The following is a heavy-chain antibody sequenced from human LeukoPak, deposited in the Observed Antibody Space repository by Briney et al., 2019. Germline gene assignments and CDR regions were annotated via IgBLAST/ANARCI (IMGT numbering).Heavy chain of an antibody. Sequence: PGGSLRLSCAASGFTFSTYAMSWVRQAPGKGLEWVSTISGSGANTYYADSVRGRFTISSDNSKNTLYLQMNSLRAEDTAVYYCAKVKGRYYDSSGQPSLFDYWGQGTLVTVSS. D-gene: IGHD3-22*01. CDR3: AKVKGRYYDSSGQPSLFDY. CDR2: ISGSGANT. V-gene: IGHV3-23*01. J-gene: IGHJ4*02. CDR1: GFTFSTYA.